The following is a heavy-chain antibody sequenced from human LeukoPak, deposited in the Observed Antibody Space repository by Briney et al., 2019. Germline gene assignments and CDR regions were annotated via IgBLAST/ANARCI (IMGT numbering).Heavy chain of an antibody. CDR1: GFTFSSYA. D-gene: IGHD6-19*01. Sequence: GGSLRLSCAASGFTFSSYAMHWVRQAPGKGLEWVAVISYDGSNKYYADSVKGRFTISRDNSKNTLYLQMNSLRAEDTAVYYCARVRAGKGGLDYWGQGTLVTVSS. CDR3: ARVRAGKGGLDY. J-gene: IGHJ4*02. V-gene: IGHV3-30-3*01. CDR2: ISYDGSNK.